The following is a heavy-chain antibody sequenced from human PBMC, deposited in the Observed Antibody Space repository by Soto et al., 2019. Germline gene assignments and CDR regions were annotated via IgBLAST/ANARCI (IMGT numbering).Heavy chain of an antibody. CDR2: ISVYNGFT. CDR1: GYSFTTYG. CDR3: ARASRPHTTGWYFYAFDI. D-gene: IGHD6-19*01. J-gene: IGHJ3*02. V-gene: IGHV1-18*01. Sequence: ASVKVSCKASGYSFTTYGITWVRQAPGQGLESMGWISVYNGFTNYAQNLQGRVTMTTDTSTTTAYMELKSLTSDDTAVYYCARASRPHTTGWYFYAFDIWGQGTMVTVSS.